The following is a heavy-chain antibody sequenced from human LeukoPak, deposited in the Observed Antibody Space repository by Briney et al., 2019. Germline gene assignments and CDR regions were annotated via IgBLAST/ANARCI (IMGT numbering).Heavy chain of an antibody. CDR3: AKVRFENYDILTGYYTREYYFDY. J-gene: IGHJ4*02. Sequence: LPGGSPRLSCAASGFTFSSYAMSWVRQAPGKGLEWVSAISGSGGSTYYADSVKGRFTISRDNSKNTLYLQMNSLRAEDTAVYYCAKVRFENYDILTGYYTREYYFDYWGQGTLVTVSS. CDR1: GFTFSSYA. CDR2: ISGSGGST. V-gene: IGHV3-23*01. D-gene: IGHD3-9*01.